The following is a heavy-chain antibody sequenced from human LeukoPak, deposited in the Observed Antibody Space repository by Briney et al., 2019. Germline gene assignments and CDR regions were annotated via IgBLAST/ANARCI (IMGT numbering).Heavy chain of an antibody. J-gene: IGHJ4*02. CDR2: ISSSSSYI. D-gene: IGHD2-2*01. CDR3: ASLHDIVVIPDATIDY. V-gene: IGHV3-21*01. CDR1: GFTFSSYS. Sequence: GGSLRLSCAASGFTFSSYSMNWVRQAPGKGLEWVSSISSSSSYIYYADSVKGRFTISRDNAKNSLYVQMNSLRDDDTAVYYCASLHDIVVIPDATIDYWGQGTLVTVAS.